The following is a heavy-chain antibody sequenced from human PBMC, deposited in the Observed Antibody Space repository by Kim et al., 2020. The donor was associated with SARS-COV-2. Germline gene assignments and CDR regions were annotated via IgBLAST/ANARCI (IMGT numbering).Heavy chain of an antibody. V-gene: IGHV1-69*01. CDR3: ARITMVRGPRGWFDP. Sequence: QKFQGRVTVTADESTSTAYMGLSSLRSEDTAVYYCARITMVRGPRGWFDPWGQGTLVTVSS. J-gene: IGHJ5*02. D-gene: IGHD3-10*01.